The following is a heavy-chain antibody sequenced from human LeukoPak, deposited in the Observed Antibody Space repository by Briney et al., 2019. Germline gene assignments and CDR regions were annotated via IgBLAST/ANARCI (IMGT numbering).Heavy chain of an antibody. Sequence: PSETLSLTCTVSGGSISSSSYYWGWIRQPPGKGLEWIGSIYYSGSTYYNPSLKSRVTISVDTSKNQFSLKLSSVTAADTAVYYCASPFSRCTNGVCYKPDYWGQGTLVTVSS. D-gene: IGHD2-8*01. J-gene: IGHJ4*02. CDR3: ASPFSRCTNGVCYKPDY. V-gene: IGHV4-39*01. CDR2: IYYSGST. CDR1: GGSISSSSYY.